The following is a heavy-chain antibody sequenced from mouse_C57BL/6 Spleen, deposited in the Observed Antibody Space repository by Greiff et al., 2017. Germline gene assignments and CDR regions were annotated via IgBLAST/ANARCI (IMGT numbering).Heavy chain of an antibody. CDR3: ARVTTVLPFDV. D-gene: IGHD1-1*01. CDR2: ISSGSSTI. CDR1: GFTFSDYG. V-gene: IGHV5-17*01. Sequence: DVQLKESGGGLVKPGGSLKLSCAASGFTFSDYGMHWVRQAPEKGLEWVAYISSGSSTIYYADTVKGRFTISRDNAKNTLFLQMTSLRSEDTAMYYCARVTTVLPFDVWGTGTTVTVSS. J-gene: IGHJ1*03.